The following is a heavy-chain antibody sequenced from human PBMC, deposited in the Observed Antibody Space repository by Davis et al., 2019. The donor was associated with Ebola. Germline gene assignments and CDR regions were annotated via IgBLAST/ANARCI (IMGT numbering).Heavy chain of an antibody. CDR2: INAGNGNT. V-gene: IGHV1-3*01. D-gene: IGHD3-10*01. CDR1: GYTFTNYA. Sequence: ASVKVSCKASGYTFTNYAMHWVRQAPGQRLEWMGWINAGNGNTKYSQKFQGRVTITRDTSASTADMELSSLTSEDTAVYYCARPYYYGSGSYPDYWGQGTPVTVSS. CDR3: ARPYYYGSGSYPDY. J-gene: IGHJ4*02.